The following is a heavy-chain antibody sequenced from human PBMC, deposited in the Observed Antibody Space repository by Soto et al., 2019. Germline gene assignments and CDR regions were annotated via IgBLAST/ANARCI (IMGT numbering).Heavy chain of an antibody. J-gene: IGHJ4*02. CDR2: IYYSGGT. CDR3: ACWGRDYFDY. V-gene: IGHV4-31*03. Sequence: SETLSLTCTVSGASISNGGYYWSWIRQYPGRGLEWIGYIYYSGGTYYNPSLKSRVTISVDASKNQFSLRLTSVTAADTAVYYCACWGRDYFDYWGQGTLVTVSS. D-gene: IGHD7-27*01. CDR1: GASISNGGYY.